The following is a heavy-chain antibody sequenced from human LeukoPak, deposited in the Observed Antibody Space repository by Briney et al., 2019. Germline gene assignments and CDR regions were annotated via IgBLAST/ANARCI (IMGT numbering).Heavy chain of an antibody. CDR3: ARDIMTAVARGWFAP. J-gene: IGHJ5*02. CDR1: GFTFSSYW. Sequence: GGSLRLSCAASGFTFSSYWMSWVRQAPGKGLEWVANIKEDGSEKYYVDSVEGRFTISRENAKNSLYLQMDSLRAEDTAVYYCARDIMTAVARGWFAPWGQGTLVTVSS. D-gene: IGHD4-23*01. V-gene: IGHV3-7*01. CDR2: IKEDGSEK.